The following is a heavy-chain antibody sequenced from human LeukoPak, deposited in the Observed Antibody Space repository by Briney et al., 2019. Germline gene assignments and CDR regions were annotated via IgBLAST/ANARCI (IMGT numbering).Heavy chain of an antibody. CDR2: IYHSGST. CDR1: GYSISSGYY. D-gene: IGHD3-3*01. V-gene: IGHV4-38-2*02. CDR3: ARTQRPLWSGYLIYYYYMDV. J-gene: IGHJ6*03. Sequence: SETLSLTCTVSGYSISSGYYWGWIRQPPGKGLEWIGSIYHSGSTYYNPSLKSRVTISVDTSKNQFSLKLSSVTAADTAVYYCARTQRPLWSGYLIYYYYMDVWGKGTTVTVSS.